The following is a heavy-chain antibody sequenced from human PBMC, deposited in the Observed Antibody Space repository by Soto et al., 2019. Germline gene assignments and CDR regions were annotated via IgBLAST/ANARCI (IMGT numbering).Heavy chain of an antibody. CDR1: GYTFTSSE. Sequence: ASVKVSCKASGYTFTSSELNWVRHAAVQGLEWMGWINPNTGYTDYAQKFQDRVTMTGNTSITTAYMELSGLRSEDTAVYYCVRGRVMITFGVVIVIDYWG. CDR2: INPNTGYT. CDR3: VRGRVMITFGVVIVIDY. J-gene: IGHJ4*01. V-gene: IGHV1-8*01. D-gene: IGHD3-16*02.